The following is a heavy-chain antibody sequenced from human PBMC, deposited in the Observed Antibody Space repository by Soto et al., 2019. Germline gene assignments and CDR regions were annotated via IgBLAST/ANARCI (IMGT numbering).Heavy chain of an antibody. Sequence: QVQLVESGGGVVQPGRSLRLSCAASGFTFSSYGMHWVRQAPGKGLEWVAVISYDGSNKYYADSVKGRFTISRDNSKNTLYLQMNSLRAEDTAVYYCASALVLRYFDWLSEWGQGTLVTVSS. V-gene: IGHV3-30*03. J-gene: IGHJ4*02. D-gene: IGHD3-9*01. CDR1: GFTFSSYG. CDR2: ISYDGSNK. CDR3: ASALVLRYFDWLSE.